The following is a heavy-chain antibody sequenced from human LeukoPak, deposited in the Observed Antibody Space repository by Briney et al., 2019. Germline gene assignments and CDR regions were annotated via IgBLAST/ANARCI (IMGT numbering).Heavy chain of an antibody. CDR3: ARDGVDTAMGPYGYYYYYYMDV. CDR1: GGTFSSYA. Sequence: GASVKVSCKASGGTFSSYAISWVRQAPGQGLEWMGWINPNSGGTNYAQKFQGRVTMTRDTSISTAYMELSRLRSDDTAVYYCARDGVDTAMGPYGYYYYYYMDVWGKGTTVTVSS. D-gene: IGHD5-18*01. V-gene: IGHV1-2*02. CDR2: INPNSGGT. J-gene: IGHJ6*03.